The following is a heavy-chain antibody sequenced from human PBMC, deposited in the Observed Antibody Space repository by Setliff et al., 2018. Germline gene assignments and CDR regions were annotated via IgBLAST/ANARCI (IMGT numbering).Heavy chain of an antibody. D-gene: IGHD2-15*01. V-gene: IGHV1-69*10. Sequence: SVKVSCKASGGTFNTYAFHWVRQAPGQRPEWMGGIIPVLGVTNYAQKFQGRVTIAADRLTSTGYMELRSLRSEDTAVYYCAREGADLEYCTGGTCWDAFDMWGQGTMVTVSS. CDR1: GGTFNTYA. J-gene: IGHJ3*02. CDR3: AREGADLEYCTGGTCWDAFDM. CDR2: IIPVLGVT.